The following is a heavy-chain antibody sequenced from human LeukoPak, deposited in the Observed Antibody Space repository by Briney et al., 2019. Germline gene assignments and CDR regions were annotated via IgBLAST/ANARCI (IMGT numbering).Heavy chain of an antibody. J-gene: IGHJ4*02. V-gene: IGHV3-30*04. CDR2: ISYDGSNK. Sequence: GRSLRLSCAASGFTFSSYAMYWVRQAPGKGLEWVAVISYDGSNKYYADSVKGRFTISRDNSKNTLYLQMNSLRAEDTAVYYCAREGSTSCHFDYWGQGTLVTVSS. CDR1: GFTFSSYA. CDR3: AREGSTSCHFDY. D-gene: IGHD2-2*01.